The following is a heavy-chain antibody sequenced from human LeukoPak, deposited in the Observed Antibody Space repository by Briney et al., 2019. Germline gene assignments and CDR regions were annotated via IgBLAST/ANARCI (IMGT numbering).Heavy chain of an antibody. J-gene: IGHJ5*02. CDR2: INPNSGGT. CDR1: GYTFTGYY. D-gene: IGHD3-16*02. V-gene: IGHV1-2*02. CDR3: ASGITFWGVIVTGWFDP. Sequence: ASVKVSCKASGYTFTGYYMHWVRQAPGQGLEWMGWINPNSGGTNYAQKFQGRVTMTRDTSISTAYMELSRLRSDDTAVYYCASGITFWGVIVTGWFDPWGQGTLVTVSS.